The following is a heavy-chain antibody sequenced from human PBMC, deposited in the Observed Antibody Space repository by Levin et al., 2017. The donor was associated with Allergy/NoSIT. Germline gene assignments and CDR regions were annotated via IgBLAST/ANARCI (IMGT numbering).Heavy chain of an antibody. V-gene: IGHV4-59*01. Sequence: PGGSLRLSCTVSGGSISSYYWNWIRQPPGKGLEWIGYVFYTGTTYYSPSLKSRVTISVDTSKNQFSLKLTSVTAADTAIYYCARDNYFDSSGSYRLDYWGQGTLVTVSS. CDR3: ARDNYFDSSGSYRLDY. D-gene: IGHD3-22*01. CDR2: VFYTGTT. J-gene: IGHJ4*02. CDR1: GGSISSYY.